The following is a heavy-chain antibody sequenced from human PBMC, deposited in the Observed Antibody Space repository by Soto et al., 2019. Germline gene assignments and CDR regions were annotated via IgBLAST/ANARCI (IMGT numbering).Heavy chain of an antibody. J-gene: IGHJ6*02. CDR2: ITPFVDTS. V-gene: IGHV1-69*06. D-gene: IGHD2-2*01. CDR1: GYTFTGYY. CDR3: ASTSYCNGSSCYSRHYYGMDV. Sequence: GASVKVSCKASGYTFTGYYMHWVRQAPGEGLEWMGGITPFVDTSNYAQRFLGRVTITADKSTNTAFLEVSGLKSEDTALYFCASTSYCNGSSCYSRHYYGMDVWGQGTTVTVSS.